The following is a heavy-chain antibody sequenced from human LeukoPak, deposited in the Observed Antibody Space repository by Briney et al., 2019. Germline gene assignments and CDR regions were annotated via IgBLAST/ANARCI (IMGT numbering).Heavy chain of an antibody. V-gene: IGHV3-23*01. CDR1: GFTFSTYA. D-gene: IGHD6-13*01. Sequence: GGSLRLPCAASGFTFSTYAMSWVRQAPGKGLEWVSAVSGSGSSTYYADSVKGRFTISRDNSKNTLYLQMNSLRAEDTAVYYCAKDGRGSSSWANDYWGQGTLVTVSS. CDR2: VSGSGSST. CDR3: AKDGRGSSSWANDY. J-gene: IGHJ4*02.